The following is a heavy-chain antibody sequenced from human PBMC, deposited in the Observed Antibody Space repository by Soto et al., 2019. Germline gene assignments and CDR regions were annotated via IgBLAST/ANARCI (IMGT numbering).Heavy chain of an antibody. CDR1: GFSFSDYA. CDR2: ISRTGDSA. V-gene: IGHV3-23*01. CDR3: AKGPDGSGYYPNWFGS. D-gene: IGHD3-22*01. J-gene: IGHJ5*01. Sequence: EVHLLESGGALVQPGGSLTLSCAASGFSFSDYAMSWVRQAPGQGLEWVSSISRTGDSAYYADSVKGRFAISRDRSKNRLSLQMNSLRVEDTAVYYCAKGPDGSGYYPNWFGSWGQVTLITVSS.